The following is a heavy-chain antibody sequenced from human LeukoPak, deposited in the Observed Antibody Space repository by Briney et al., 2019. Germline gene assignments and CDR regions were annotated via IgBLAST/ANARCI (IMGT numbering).Heavy chain of an antibody. V-gene: IGHV1-69*05. J-gene: IGHJ6*03. Sequence: ASVKVSCKASGGTFSSYAISWVRQVPGQGLEWMGGIIPIFGTANYAQKFQGRVTITTDESTSTAYMELSSLRSEDTAVYYCARGQGYYYYYMDVWGKGTTVTVSS. CDR3: ARGQGYYYYYMDV. CDR1: GGTFSSYA. CDR2: IIPIFGTA.